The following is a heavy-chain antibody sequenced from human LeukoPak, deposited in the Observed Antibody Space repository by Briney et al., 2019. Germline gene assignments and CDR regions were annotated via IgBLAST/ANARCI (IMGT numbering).Heavy chain of an antibody. CDR1: GLTFSNYV. CDR2: ISGNGGST. Sequence: GGSLRLSCAASGLTFSNYVMNWVRQTPGKGLEWVSGISGNGGSTYYADFVKGRFTISRDNSRNTLYLQMNNLRAEDTAVYYCATDGAGFDTWGQGVLVTVSS. V-gene: IGHV3-23*01. CDR3: ATDGAGFDT. J-gene: IGHJ5*02.